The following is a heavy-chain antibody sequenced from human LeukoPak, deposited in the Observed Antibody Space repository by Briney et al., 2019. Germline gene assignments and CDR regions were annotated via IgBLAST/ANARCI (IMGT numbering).Heavy chain of an antibody. CDR1: GYTFTSYY. D-gene: IGHD3-10*01. Sequence: ASVKVSCKASGYTFTSYYMHWVRQAPGQGLEWMGIINPSGGSTSYAQKFQGRVTMTEDTSTDTAYMELSSLRSEDTAVYYCATGERGVTLLYYYYGMDVWGQGTTVTVSS. J-gene: IGHJ6*02. CDR2: INPSGGST. V-gene: IGHV1-46*01. CDR3: ATGERGVTLLYYYYGMDV.